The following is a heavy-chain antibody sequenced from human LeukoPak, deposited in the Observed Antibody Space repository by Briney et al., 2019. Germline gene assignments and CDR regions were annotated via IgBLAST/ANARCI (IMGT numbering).Heavy chain of an antibody. V-gene: IGHV4-34*01. D-gene: IGHD6-19*01. CDR3: ARGGMYSSYSY. CDR1: GGSFSGYY. J-gene: IGHJ4*02. Sequence: SETVSLTCAVYGGSFSGYYWSWIRQPPGKGLEWIGEINHSGSTNYNPSLKSRVTISVDTSKNQFSLKLSSVTAADTAVYYCARGGMYSSYSYWGQGTLVTVSS. CDR2: INHSGST.